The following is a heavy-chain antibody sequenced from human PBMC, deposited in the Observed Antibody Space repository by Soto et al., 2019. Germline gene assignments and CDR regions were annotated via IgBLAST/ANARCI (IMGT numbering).Heavy chain of an antibody. CDR1: GGSVSSXTYS. V-gene: IGHV4-39*01. Sequence: ETLSLTCTVSGGSVSSXTYSWGWIRQPPGKGLEWVGSFHYSGSTFYNPSLKSRVTVSVDTSKTQFSLVLSSVTAADTAVYYCVRMLYSAGWPRWAEHWGQGSLVTVSS. CDR2: FHYSGST. CDR3: VRMLYSAGWPRWAEH. D-gene: IGHD6-19*01. J-gene: IGHJ4*02.